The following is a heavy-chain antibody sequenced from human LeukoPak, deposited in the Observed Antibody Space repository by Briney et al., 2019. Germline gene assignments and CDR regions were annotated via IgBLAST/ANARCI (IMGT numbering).Heavy chain of an antibody. V-gene: IGHV3-11*04. D-gene: IGHD7-27*01. Sequence: GGSLRLSCAASGFTFSDYYMSWIRQAPGKGLEWVSYISSSGSTIYYADSVKGRFTISRDNARNSMYLQMKSLRVEDTAVYYCAKTSLGWLDPWGQGALVTVSS. CDR2: ISSSGSTI. J-gene: IGHJ5*02. CDR1: GFTFSDYY. CDR3: AKTSLGWLDP.